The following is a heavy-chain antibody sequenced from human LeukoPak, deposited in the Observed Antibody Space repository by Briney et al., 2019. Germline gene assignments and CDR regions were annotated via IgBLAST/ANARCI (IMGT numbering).Heavy chain of an antibody. D-gene: IGHD3-22*01. CDR3: AKPAYYDSNGYYSPFDY. J-gene: IGHJ4*02. CDR2: INRDGSES. Sequence: GGSLRLSCAASGFTFSTFWMGWVRQTPGKGLEWVANINRDGSESYYVDSVKGRFTISRDNAKNSLYLQMNSLRAEDTAVYYCAKPAYYDSNGYYSPFDYWGQGTLVTVSS. V-gene: IGHV3-7*05. CDR1: GFTFSTFW.